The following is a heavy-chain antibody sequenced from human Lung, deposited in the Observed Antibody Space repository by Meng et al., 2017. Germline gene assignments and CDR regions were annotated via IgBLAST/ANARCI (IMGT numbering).Heavy chain of an antibody. D-gene: IGHD3-10*01. CDR2: LGAHPGDT. CDR3: ARGTPGRSYCDY. V-gene: IGHV1-18*01. J-gene: IGHJ4*02. Sequence: VQLLQAGAEVKQPGASLKLSCKASDYTFAGYGVCRVRQAPGQGLEWMAWLGAHPGDTSFAPKFLGRVTVTADTATATAYMELRSLRSDDTAVYYCARGTPGRSYCDYWGLGTLVTVSS. CDR1: DYTFAGYG.